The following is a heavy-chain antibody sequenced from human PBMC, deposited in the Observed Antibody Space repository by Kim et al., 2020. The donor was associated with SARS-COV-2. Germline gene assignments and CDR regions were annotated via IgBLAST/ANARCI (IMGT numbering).Heavy chain of an antibody. Sequence: GGSVRLSCAASGFTFSNAWMSWVRQAPGKGLEWVGRIKSKTDGGTTDYAAPVKGRFTISRDDSKNTLYLQMNSLKTEDTAVYYCTTDRGGDIVVADSQYWGQRTLVTVSS. J-gene: IGHJ4*02. CDR3: TTDRGGDIVVADSQY. CDR1: GFTFSNAW. CDR2: IKSKTDGGTT. D-gene: IGHD2-2*01. V-gene: IGHV3-15*01.